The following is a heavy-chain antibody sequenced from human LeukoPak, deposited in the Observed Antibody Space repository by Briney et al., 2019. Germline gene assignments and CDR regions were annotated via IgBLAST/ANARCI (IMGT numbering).Heavy chain of an antibody. CDR2: IYYSGST. V-gene: IGHV4-31*03. Sequence: SQTLSLTCTVSGGSISSGGYYWSWIRQHPGKGLEWIGYIYYSGSTYYNPSLKSRVTISVDTSKNQFSLKLSSVTAADTAVYYCARGGSSGWPPDNWFDPWGQGTLVTVSS. CDR3: ARGGSSGWPPDNWFDP. D-gene: IGHD6-19*01. J-gene: IGHJ5*02. CDR1: GGSISSGGYY.